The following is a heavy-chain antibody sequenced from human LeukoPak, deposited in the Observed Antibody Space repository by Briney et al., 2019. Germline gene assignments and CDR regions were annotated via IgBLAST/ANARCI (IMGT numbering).Heavy chain of an antibody. J-gene: IGHJ4*02. V-gene: IGHV3-11*06. CDR3: ARVAVAGPFFDY. CDR1: GFTFSDYY. CDR2: ISSSSSYT. Sequence: AGGSLRLSCAASGFTFSDYYMSWIRQAPGKGLEWVSYISSSSSYTNYADSVKGRFTISRDNAKNSLYLQMNSLRAEDTAVYYCARVAVAGPFFDYWGQGTLVTVSS. D-gene: IGHD6-19*01.